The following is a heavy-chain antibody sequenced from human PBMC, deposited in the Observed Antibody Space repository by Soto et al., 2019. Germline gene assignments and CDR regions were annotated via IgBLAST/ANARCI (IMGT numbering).Heavy chain of an antibody. Sequence: GESLKISCKASGYNFLTYWIGWVRQMPGKGLEWMGIMYPGDSDSRYSPSFQGQVTMSADKSISTAYLQWSGLKASDTAIYYCARQSHLPANGLDVWGQGTTVTVSS. CDR2: MYPGDSDS. CDR1: GYNFLTYW. D-gene: IGHD2-2*01. J-gene: IGHJ6*02. V-gene: IGHV5-51*01. CDR3: ARQSHLPANGLDV.